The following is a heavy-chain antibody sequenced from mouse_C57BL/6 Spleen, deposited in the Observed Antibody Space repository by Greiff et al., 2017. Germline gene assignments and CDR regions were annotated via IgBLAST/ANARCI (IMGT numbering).Heavy chain of an antibody. D-gene: IGHD2-4*01. CDR1: GFSLTSYG. J-gene: IGHJ3*01. V-gene: IGHV2-9*01. CDR3: AIYDYDDGAWFAY. Sequence: QVQLKESGPGLVAPSQSLSITCTVSGFSLTSYGVDWVRQPPGKGLEWLGVIWGGGSTNYNTALMFGLSISKDNSKSKVCLKMNSLQTDDTAMYYCAIYDYDDGAWFAYWGQGTLVTVSA. CDR2: IWGGGST.